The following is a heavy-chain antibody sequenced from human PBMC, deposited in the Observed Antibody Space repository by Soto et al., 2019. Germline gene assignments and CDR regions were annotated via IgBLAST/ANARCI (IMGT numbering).Heavy chain of an antibody. CDR2: ISSSSSYT. D-gene: IGHD4-17*01. J-gene: IGHJ6*02. CDR1: GFTFSDYY. CDR3: ARDDGDYDREGYGYYYYGMDV. V-gene: IGHV3-11*06. Sequence: GGSLRLSCAASGFTFSDYYMSWIRQAPGKGLEWVSYISSSSSYTNYADSVKGRFTISRDNAKNSLYLQMNSLRAEDTAVYYCARDDGDYDREGYGYYYYGMDVWGQGTTVTVSS.